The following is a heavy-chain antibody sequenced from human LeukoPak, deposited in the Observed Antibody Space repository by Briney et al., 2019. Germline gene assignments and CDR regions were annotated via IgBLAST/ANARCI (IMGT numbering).Heavy chain of an antibody. D-gene: IGHD3-22*01. CDR2: ISSSSSYI. Sequence: GGSLRLSCAASGFTFSSYSMNWVRQAPGKGLEWVSSISSSSSYIYYADSVKGRFTISRDNSKNTLYLQMNSLRAEDTAVYYCARDMYYDSSGYYSNWGQGTLVTVSS. CDR3: ARDMYYDSSGYYSN. V-gene: IGHV3-21*01. CDR1: GFTFSSYS. J-gene: IGHJ4*02.